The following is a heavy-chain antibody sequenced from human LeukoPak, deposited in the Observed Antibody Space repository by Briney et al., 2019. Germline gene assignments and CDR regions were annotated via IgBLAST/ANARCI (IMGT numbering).Heavy chain of an antibody. CDR2: IYYSGST. Sequence: PSQTLSLTCTVSGGSISSGDYYWSWIRQPPGKGLEWIGYIYYSGSTYYNPSLKSRVTISVDTSKNQSSLKLSSVTAADTAVYYCARDRYYDFWSGYYTGRWGGSNYGMDVWGQGTTVTVSS. D-gene: IGHD3-3*01. CDR3: ARDRYYDFWSGYYTGRWGGSNYGMDV. J-gene: IGHJ6*02. V-gene: IGHV4-30-4*01. CDR1: GGSISSGDYY.